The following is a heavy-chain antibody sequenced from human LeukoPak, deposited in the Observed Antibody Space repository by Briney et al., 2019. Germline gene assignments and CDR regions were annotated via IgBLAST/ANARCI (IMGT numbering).Heavy chain of an antibody. CDR2: INWNGGST. J-gene: IGHJ4*02. Sequence: PGGSLRLSCAASGFTFADYGMSWVRQAPGKGLEWVSGINWNGGSTGYADSVKGRFTISRDNAKNSLYLQMNSMRAEDTAVYYCARVRGAARRPDYWGQGTLVTVSS. CDR1: GFTFADYG. D-gene: IGHD6-6*01. V-gene: IGHV3-20*04. CDR3: ARVRGAARRPDY.